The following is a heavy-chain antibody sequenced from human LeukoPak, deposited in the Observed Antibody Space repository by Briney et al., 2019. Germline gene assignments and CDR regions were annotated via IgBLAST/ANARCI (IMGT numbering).Heavy chain of an antibody. J-gene: IGHJ4*02. CDR1: GVTLRNYA. D-gene: IGHD2-15*01. CDR3: AKDVCNGAGCHFFDY. V-gene: IGHV3-23*01. CDR2: ISGDGEST. Sequence: PGGSLRLSCAASGVTLRNYAMTWIRQAPGKGLQWVSVISGDGESTYYADSVRGRFTISRDNARRILYLQMNSLRAEDTAVYYCAKDVCNGAGCHFFDYWGQGTVVTVSS.